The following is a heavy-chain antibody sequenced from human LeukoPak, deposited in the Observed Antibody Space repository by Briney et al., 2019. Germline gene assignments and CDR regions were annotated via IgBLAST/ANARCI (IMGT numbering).Heavy chain of an antibody. CDR1: GDSISDYY. V-gene: IGHV4-59*01. J-gene: IGHJ6*03. D-gene: IGHD7-27*01. Sequence: SETLSLTCTVSGDSISDYYWSWIRQPPGKGLECVGYISNSGSTNYNPSLKSRVTISVLTSKKQFSLKLSSVTAADTAVYYCARETGEAYYYYYMDVWGKGTTVTVSS. CDR3: ARETGEAYYYYYMDV. CDR2: ISNSGST.